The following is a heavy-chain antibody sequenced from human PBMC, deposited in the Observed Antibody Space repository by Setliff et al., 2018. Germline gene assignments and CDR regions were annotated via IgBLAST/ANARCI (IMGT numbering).Heavy chain of an antibody. J-gene: IGHJ4*02. D-gene: IGHD2-21*02. Sequence: PSETLSLTCAVYGESFSGHYWSWIRQPPGKGLEWIGEINHSGSTNYNPSLKSRVTISVATSQNQFSLKLSSVAAADTAVYYCARGFDVCGGGACYTDGPYYFDYWGLGTLVTVSS. V-gene: IGHV4-34*01. CDR3: ARGFDVCGGGACYTDGPYYFDY. CDR1: GESFSGHY. CDR2: INHSGST.